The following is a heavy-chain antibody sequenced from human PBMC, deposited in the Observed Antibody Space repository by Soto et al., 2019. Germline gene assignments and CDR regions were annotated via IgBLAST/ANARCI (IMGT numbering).Heavy chain of an antibody. D-gene: IGHD2-2*01. V-gene: IGHV1-18*04. CDR1: DFSFTSHG. CDR2: ISLYNGNT. Sequence: QIQLVQSGPEVKKPGASMKVSCKAYDFSFTSHGISRVRQATGQGLQWMGWISLYNGNTNYAQKFQGRVTMTTDTSTSTAYMDLRSLRSDDTAMYFCAIYHLELFRFDYWGQGTLVTVSS. CDR3: AIYHLELFRFDY. J-gene: IGHJ4*02.